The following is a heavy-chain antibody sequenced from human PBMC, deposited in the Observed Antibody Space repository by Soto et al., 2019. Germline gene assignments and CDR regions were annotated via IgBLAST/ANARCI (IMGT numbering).Heavy chain of an antibody. V-gene: IGHV3-53*01. CDR1: GFTVSNNY. CDR3: ATHPGGGGY. CDR2: IYSGGYT. D-gene: IGHD3-10*01. Sequence: EVQLVESGGGLIQPGGSLRLSCAVSGFTVSNNYMSWVRQAPGKGLEGVSVIYSGGYTAYGDSVKGRFTISRDNSKNTLFLKMNSRGPPARALFFGATHPGGGGYWGQGTLVTVSS. J-gene: IGHJ4*02.